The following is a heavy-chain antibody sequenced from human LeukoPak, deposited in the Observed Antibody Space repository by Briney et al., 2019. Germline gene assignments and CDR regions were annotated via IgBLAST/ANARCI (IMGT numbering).Heavy chain of an antibody. Sequence: PGRSLRLSCTASGFTFGDYAMSWVRQAPGKGLEWVGFIRSKAYGGTTEYAASVKGRFTISRDDSKSIAYLQMNSLKAEDTAVYYCGMGYSYGPFDYGGQGTLVTVSS. CDR3: GMGYSYGPFDY. J-gene: IGHJ4*02. D-gene: IGHD5-18*01. CDR2: IRSKAYGGTT. CDR1: GFTFGDYA. V-gene: IGHV3-49*04.